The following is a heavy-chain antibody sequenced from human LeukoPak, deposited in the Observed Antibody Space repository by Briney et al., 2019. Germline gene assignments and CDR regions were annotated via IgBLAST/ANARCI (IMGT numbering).Heavy chain of an antibody. J-gene: IGHJ3*02. CDR3: ASQKLGYCSGSSCYGDAFDI. CDR1: GFTFDDYA. D-gene: IGHD2-15*01. Sequence: PGRSLRLSCAASGFTFDDYAMHWVRQAPGKGLEWVSGISWNSGSIGYADSVKGRFTISRDNAKNSLYLQMNSLRAEDMALYYCASQKLGYCSGSSCYGDAFDIWGQGTMVTVSS. CDR2: ISWNSGSI. V-gene: IGHV3-9*03.